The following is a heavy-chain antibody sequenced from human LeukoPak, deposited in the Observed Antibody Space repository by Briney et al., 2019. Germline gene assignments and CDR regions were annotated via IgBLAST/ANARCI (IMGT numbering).Heavy chain of an antibody. V-gene: IGHV1-18*01. CDR2: ISTYNPDT. Sequence: GASVKVSCKASGSSFTAYVISWVRQAPGQGLEWMGWISTYNPDTNYAQKFQGRVTMTTDTSTSTVYMELRSLRSDDTAVYYCARSPARGYDILTNYNDYWGQGTLVTVSS. CDR1: GSSFTAYV. J-gene: IGHJ4*02. CDR3: ARSPARGYDILTNYNDY. D-gene: IGHD3-9*01.